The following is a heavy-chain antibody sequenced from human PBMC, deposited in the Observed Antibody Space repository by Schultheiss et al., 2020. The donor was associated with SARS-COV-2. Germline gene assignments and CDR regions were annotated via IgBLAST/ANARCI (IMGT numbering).Heavy chain of an antibody. CDR3: ARSTSWTYYYETSGYNDY. D-gene: IGHD3-22*01. V-gene: IGHV1-18*01. J-gene: IGHJ4*02. CDR1: GYTFTSYG. CDR2: ISANNGNR. Sequence: ASVKVSCKASGYTFTSYGISWVRQAPGQGLEWMGWISANNGNRNYAQKFQGRVTMTTDTSTSTAYMELRSLRSEDTAVYYCARSTSWTYYYETSGYNDYWGQGTLVTVSS.